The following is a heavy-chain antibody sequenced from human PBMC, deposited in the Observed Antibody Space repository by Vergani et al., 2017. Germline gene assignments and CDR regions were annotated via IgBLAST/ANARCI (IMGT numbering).Heavy chain of an antibody. CDR2: IYYSGST. D-gene: IGHD4-17*01. J-gene: IGHJ3*02. CDR3: ARGGDYGDYWWARGHTKHAFDI. CDR1: GGSISSYY. Sequence: QVQLQESGPGLVKPSETLSLTCTVSGGSISSYYWSWIRQPRGKGLEWIGYIYYSGSTNYNPSLKSRVTISVDTSKNQFSLKLSSVTAADTAVYYCARGGDYGDYWWARGHTKHAFDIWGQGTMVTVSS. V-gene: IGHV4-59*01.